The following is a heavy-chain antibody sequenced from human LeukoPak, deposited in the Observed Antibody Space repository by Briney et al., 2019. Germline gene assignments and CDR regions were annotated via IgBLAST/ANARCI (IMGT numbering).Heavy chain of an antibody. J-gene: IGHJ4*02. CDR1: GFTFSNYA. CDR3: AKTPFTIFGVVNYFDY. Sequence: GSLRLSCAASGFTFSNYAMTWVRQAPGKGLEWVSGISGSGSNAYYADSVKGRFTISRDNSKNTLYLQMNSLRAEDTAVYYCAKTPFTIFGVVNYFDYWGQGTLVTVSS. CDR2: ISGSGSNA. D-gene: IGHD3-3*01. V-gene: IGHV3-23*01.